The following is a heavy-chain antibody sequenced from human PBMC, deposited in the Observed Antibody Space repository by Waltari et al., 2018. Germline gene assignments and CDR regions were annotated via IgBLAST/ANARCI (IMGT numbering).Heavy chain of an antibody. V-gene: IGHV3-74*01. D-gene: IGHD6-19*01. CDR3: ARAGIGVATDF. Sequence: EVQLVESGGDLVQPGGSLRLSCAASGFTFSSYWFYWVSQPPGKGLMWVSRMSGEGSDTTYADSVKGRFTISRDNAKNTLYLQMNSLRVEDTAVYYCARAGIGVATDFWGQGTLVTVSS. CDR2: MSGEGSDT. J-gene: IGHJ4*02. CDR1: GFTFSSYW.